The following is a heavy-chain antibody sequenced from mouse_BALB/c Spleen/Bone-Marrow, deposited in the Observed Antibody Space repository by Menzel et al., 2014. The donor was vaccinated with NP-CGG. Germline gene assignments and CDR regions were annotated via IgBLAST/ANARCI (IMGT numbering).Heavy chain of an antibody. J-gene: IGHJ2*01. CDR3: ARSYYGSSYFDY. CDR1: GYTFTDYW. D-gene: IGHD1-1*01. CDR2: IDTSDSYT. Sequence: VQLQQSGAELVMPGASVKMSCKASGYTFTDYWMHWVKQGPGQGLEWIGAIDTSDSYTSYNQKFKGKATLTVDESSSTAYMQLSSLTSEDSAVYYCARSYYGSSYFDYWGQGTTLTVSS. V-gene: IGHV1-69*01.